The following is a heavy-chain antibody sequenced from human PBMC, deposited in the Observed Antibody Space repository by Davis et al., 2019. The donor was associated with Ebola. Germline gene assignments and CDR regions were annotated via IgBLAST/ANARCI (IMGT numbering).Heavy chain of an antibody. V-gene: IGHV3-33*01. CDR1: GFTFNSDG. CDR3: VRGGDGGGAY. CDR2: IWSDGKRK. D-gene: IGHD3-16*01. J-gene: IGHJ4*02. Sequence: GESLKISCAASGFTFNSDGMHWVRQAPGKGLEWVAAIWSDGKRKEHADSVKGRFTVSRDNSKNTLYLQMNSLEVEDTAVYYCVRGGDGGGAYWGQGTLVTVSS.